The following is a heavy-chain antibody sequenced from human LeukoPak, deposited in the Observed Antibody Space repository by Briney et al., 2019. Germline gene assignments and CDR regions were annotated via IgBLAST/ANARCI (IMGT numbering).Heavy chain of an antibody. V-gene: IGHV5-51*01. CDR2: IYPGDSDT. CDR1: GYSFTSYW. D-gene: IGHD3-22*01. Sequence: GESLKISCKGSGYSFTSYWIGWVRQMPGKGLEWMGIIYPGDSDTRYSPSFQGQVTISADKSISTAYLQWSSLKASDTAMYYCATNGDYYDSSGSSIAPYWGQGTLVTVSS. CDR3: ATNGDYYDSSGSSIAPY. J-gene: IGHJ4*02.